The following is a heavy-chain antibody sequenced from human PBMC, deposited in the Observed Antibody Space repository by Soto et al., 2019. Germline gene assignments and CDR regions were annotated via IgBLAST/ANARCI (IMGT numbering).Heavy chain of an antibody. CDR2: ISSSGSTI. Sequence: QVQLVESGGGLVKPGGSLRLSCAASGFTFSDYCMGWIRQAPGKGRAWVSYISSSGSTISYADSVKGRFTISRDNSKNSLSLPMNRLRAGDTAVYYRARDLRANFYHYWAQGTLVTAAS. V-gene: IGHV3-11*01. J-gene: IGHJ4*02. CDR3: ARDLRANFYHY. CDR1: GFTFSDYC. D-gene: IGHD3-22*01.